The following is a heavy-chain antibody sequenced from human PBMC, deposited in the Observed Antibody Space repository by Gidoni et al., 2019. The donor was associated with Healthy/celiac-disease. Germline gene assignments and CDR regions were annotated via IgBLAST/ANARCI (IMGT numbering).Heavy chain of an antibody. D-gene: IGHD5-18*01. CDR1: GFTFSSYP. CDR2: ISGSGGST. Sequence: EVQLLESGGGLVQPGGSLRLSCAASGFTFSSYPMSWVRQAPGKGLEWVSAISGSGGSTYYAASVKGRFTISRDNSKNTLYLQMNSLRAEDTAVYYCAKDALPSRGYSYGFPDYWGQGTLVTVSS. J-gene: IGHJ4*02. CDR3: AKDALPSRGYSYGFPDY. V-gene: IGHV3-23*01.